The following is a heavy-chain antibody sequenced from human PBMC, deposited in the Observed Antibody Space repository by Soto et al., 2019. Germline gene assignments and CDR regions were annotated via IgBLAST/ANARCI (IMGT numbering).Heavy chain of an antibody. V-gene: IGHV1-3*05. D-gene: IGHD3-3*01. Sequence: QVQLVQSGAEEKKPGASVKVSCKASGYSFTSYTMHWVRQAPGQRLEWMGWINAGTGDTKSSQRFQGRVTITRDTSASTAYMEMSSLRSEDTAVYYCARIPSYSDFWSGSHWGQGTLVTVSS. CDR2: INAGTGDT. CDR1: GYSFTSYT. CDR3: ARIPSYSDFWSGSH. J-gene: IGHJ4*02.